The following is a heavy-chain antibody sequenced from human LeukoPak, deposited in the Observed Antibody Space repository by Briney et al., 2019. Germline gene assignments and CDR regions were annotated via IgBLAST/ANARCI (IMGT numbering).Heavy chain of an antibody. J-gene: IGHJ4*02. Sequence: ASVKVSCKASGYTFIGYYIHWVRQAPGQGLEWMGWLNPNSGGTNYALKFQGRVTMTRDTSTSTAYMELSRLRSDDTAVYYCARVGFCGTTSCSLPYFDYWGPGNPGHRLL. D-gene: IGHD2-2*01. CDR3: ARVGFCGTTSCSLPYFDY. CDR1: GYTFIGYY. CDR2: LNPNSGGT. V-gene: IGHV1-2*02.